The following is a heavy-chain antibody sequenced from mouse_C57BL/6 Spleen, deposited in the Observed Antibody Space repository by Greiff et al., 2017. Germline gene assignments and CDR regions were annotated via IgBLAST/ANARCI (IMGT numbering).Heavy chain of an antibody. CDR3: ARHEGDSNYHAIDY. V-gene: IGHV1-62-2*01. J-gene: IGHJ4*01. D-gene: IGHD2-5*01. CDR1: GYTFTEYS. Sequence: VQLQQSGAELVKPGASVKLSCKASGYTFTEYSIHWVKQRSGQGLEWIGWIYPGSGSIKYNEKFKDKATLTVDKSSSTAYMELSRLTSEDSAVYFCARHEGDSNYHAIDYGGQGTSVTVSS. CDR2: IYPGSGSI.